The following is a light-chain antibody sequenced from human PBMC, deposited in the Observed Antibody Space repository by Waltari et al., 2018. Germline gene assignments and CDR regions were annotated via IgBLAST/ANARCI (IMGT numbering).Light chain of an antibody. V-gene: IGKV1-5*01. CDR2: YAS. J-gene: IGKJ4*01. CDR1: ENIDNW. Sequence: DIQMTQSPSTLSASVGDRVTITCRVSENIDNWLAWYQQRPGEAPNLLIFYASTLEKGVPSRFSGSGSGTEFTLTISSLQPDDFATYYCQHYSASSFTFGGGTKVEIK. CDR3: QHYSASSFT.